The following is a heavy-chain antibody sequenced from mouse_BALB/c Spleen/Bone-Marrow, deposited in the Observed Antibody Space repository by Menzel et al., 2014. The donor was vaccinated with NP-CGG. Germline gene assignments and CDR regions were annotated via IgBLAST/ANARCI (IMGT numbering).Heavy chain of an antibody. J-gene: IGHJ3*01. Sequence: DLVKPGASVKLSCKASGYTFTSYWINWIKQRPGQGLEWIGRIAPGRGSTYYNEMFKGKATLTVDTSSSTAYIQHSSLSSEDSAVYFCARGDDYDPFAYWGQGTLVTVSA. CDR1: GYTFTSYW. V-gene: IGHV1S41*01. CDR3: ARGDDYDPFAY. D-gene: IGHD2-4*01. CDR2: IAPGRGST.